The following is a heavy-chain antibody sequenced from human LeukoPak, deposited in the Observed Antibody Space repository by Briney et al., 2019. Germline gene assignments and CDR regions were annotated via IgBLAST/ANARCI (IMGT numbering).Heavy chain of an antibody. J-gene: IGHJ4*02. CDR3: ARTRRLRFSYCFDS. Sequence: SETLSLTCSVSGGSISGYYWRWIRQPPGKGLEWIGYIYYSGSTNYNPSLKSRVTISIDTSKNQFSLKLSSVTAADTAVYYCARTRRLRFSYCFDSWGQGTLVTVSS. D-gene: IGHD3-3*01. CDR2: IYYSGST. CDR1: GGSISGYY. V-gene: IGHV4-59*01.